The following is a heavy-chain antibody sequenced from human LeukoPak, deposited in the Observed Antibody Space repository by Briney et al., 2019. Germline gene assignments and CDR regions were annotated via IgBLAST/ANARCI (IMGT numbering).Heavy chain of an antibody. Sequence: ASVKVSCKASGYTFTGYYMHWVRQAPGQGLEWMGWMNPNSGNTGYAQKFQGRVTMTRNTSISTAYMELSSLRSEDTAVYYCARGRGGSSWYSPEYYYYGMDVWGQGTTVTVSS. V-gene: IGHV1-8*02. J-gene: IGHJ6*02. CDR1: GYTFTGYY. CDR2: MNPNSGNT. CDR3: ARGRGGSSWYSPEYYYYGMDV. D-gene: IGHD6-13*01.